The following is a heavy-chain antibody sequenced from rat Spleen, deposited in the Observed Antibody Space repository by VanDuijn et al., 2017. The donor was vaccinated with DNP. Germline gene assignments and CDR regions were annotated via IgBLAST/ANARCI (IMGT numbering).Heavy chain of an antibody. CDR1: GIIFSDCD. V-gene: IGHV5S10*01. Sequence: VQQSGGGLVQPGRSMKLSCAASGIIFSDCDMAWVRQAPRKGLEWVATITYDGSRTFYRDSVKGRFTISRDDTENTLYIQMDSLRSEDTATYYCATNRQAYGYSHAMDAWGQGTSVSVSS. CDR3: ATNRQAYGYSHAMDA. J-gene: IGHJ4*01. CDR2: ITYDGSRT. D-gene: IGHD1-7*01.